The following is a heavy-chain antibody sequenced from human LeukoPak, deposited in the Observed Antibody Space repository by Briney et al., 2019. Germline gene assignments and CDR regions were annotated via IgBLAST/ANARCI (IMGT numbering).Heavy chain of an antibody. CDR2: INHSGST. D-gene: IGHD1-26*01. J-gene: IGHJ4*02. CDR3: ARAEVGATTDY. CDR1: GGSFSGYY. V-gene: IGHV4-34*01. Sequence: PSETLSLTCAAYGGSFSGYYWSWIRQPPGKGLEWIGEINHSGSTNYNPSLKSRVTISVDTSKNQFSLKLSSVTAADTAVYYCARAEVGATTDYWGQGTLVTVSS.